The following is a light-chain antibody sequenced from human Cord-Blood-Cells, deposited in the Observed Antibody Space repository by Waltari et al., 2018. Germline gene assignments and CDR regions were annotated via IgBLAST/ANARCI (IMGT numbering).Light chain of an antibody. Sequence: EIVLTHSTHTLSVSPGERATLSCRASQSVSSNLAWYQQTPGQAPRLLIYGASTRATGIPARFSGSGSGTEFTLTISSLQSEDFAVYYCQQYNNWRYSFGQGTKLEI. CDR3: QQYNNWRYS. CDR2: GAS. V-gene: IGKV3-15*01. J-gene: IGKJ2*03. CDR1: QSVSSN.